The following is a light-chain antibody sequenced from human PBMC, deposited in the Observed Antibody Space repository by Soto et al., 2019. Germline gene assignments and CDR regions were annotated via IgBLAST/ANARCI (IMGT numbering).Light chain of an antibody. Sequence: QSALTQPPSAPGSPGQSVTISCTGTSSDVGGYNYVSWYQQHPGKAPKLMIYEVSKRPSGVTDRFSGSKSGNTASLTVSGHHEEEEADYYCSSDAGSTKVFGGGTKLTVL. V-gene: IGLV2-8*01. J-gene: IGLJ2*01. CDR1: SSDVGGYNY. CDR2: EVS. CDR3: SSDAGSTKV.